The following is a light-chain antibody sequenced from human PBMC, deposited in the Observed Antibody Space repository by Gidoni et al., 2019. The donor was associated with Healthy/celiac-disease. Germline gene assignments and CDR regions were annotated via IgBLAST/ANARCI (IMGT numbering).Light chain of an antibody. CDR1: ASICSY. J-gene: IGKJ3*01. Sequence: DLQMNQSPPSLSASVGDRVTLTVRASASICSYLNWYQQKPGKAPKLLIYVASSLQSGGPSRFSGSGSGTDFTLTISSLQPEDFAPYYCQQSYSTPLTFGAGTKVEIK. CDR3: QQSYSTPLT. V-gene: IGKV1-39*01. CDR2: VAS.